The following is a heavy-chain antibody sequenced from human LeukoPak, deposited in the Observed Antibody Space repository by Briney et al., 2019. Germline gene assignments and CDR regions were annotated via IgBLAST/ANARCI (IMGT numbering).Heavy chain of an antibody. D-gene: IGHD6-13*01. CDR1: DGSINSYY. CDR2: IYYNGNT. Sequence: PSETLSLTCSVSDGSINSYYWNWIRRPPGKGLEWIGYIYYNGNTNYSPSLKSRVTISVDTSKNQFSLKLSSVTAADTAVYYCAAQERQQLNFDYWGQGTLVTVSS. CDR3: AAQERQQLNFDY. V-gene: IGHV4-59*01. J-gene: IGHJ4*02.